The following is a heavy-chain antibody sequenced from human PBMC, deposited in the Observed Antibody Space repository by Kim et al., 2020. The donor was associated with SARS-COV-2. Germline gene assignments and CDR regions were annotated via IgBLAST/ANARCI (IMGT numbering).Heavy chain of an antibody. V-gene: IGHV3-33*01. CDR2: IWYDGSNK. CDR1: GFTFSSYG. CDR3: ARDRGSSGWYGVYGY. J-gene: IGHJ4*02. Sequence: GGSLRLSCAASGFTFSSYGMHWVRQAPGKGLEWVAVIWYDGSNKYYADSVKGRFTISRDNSKNTLYLQMNSLRAEDTAVYYCARDRGSSGWYGVYGYWGQGTLVTVSS. D-gene: IGHD6-19*01.